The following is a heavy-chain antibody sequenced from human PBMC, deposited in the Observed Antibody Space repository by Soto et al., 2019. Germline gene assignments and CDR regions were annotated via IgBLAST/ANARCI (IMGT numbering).Heavy chain of an antibody. Sequence: PVGSLRLSCAASGFTFSSYARSWVRQVPGKRLEWVSAISGSGGSTYYADSVKGRFTISRDNSKNTLCLQMNSLRAEDTAVYYCAKDRTDYYDSSGSWGIYFDYWGQGTLVTVSS. V-gene: IGHV3-23*01. D-gene: IGHD3-22*01. CDR3: AKDRTDYYDSSGSWGIYFDY. CDR2: ISGSGGST. CDR1: GFTFSSYA. J-gene: IGHJ4*02.